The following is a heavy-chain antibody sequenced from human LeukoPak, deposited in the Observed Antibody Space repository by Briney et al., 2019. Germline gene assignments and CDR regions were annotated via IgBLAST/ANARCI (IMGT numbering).Heavy chain of an antibody. D-gene: IGHD6-13*01. CDR3: ARGRGPAEAGAAFDY. V-gene: IGHV4-59*01. J-gene: IGHJ4*02. CDR2: IYYSGST. Sequence: SETLSLTCTVPGGSIISDYWSWIRQPPGKGLEWIGYIYYSGSTNYNPSLKSRVTISVDTSKDQLSLKLNSVPAADTAVYYGARGRGPAEAGAAFDYWGQGTLVTVSS. CDR1: GGSIISDY.